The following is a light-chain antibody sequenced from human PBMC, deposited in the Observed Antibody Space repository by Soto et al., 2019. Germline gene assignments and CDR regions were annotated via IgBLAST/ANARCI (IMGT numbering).Light chain of an antibody. Sequence: DIQMTQSPSSVPASVGDRVTITCRASQAINRGLAWYQQKPGKGPKLLIYAASSLQKGVPSRFSGGGSGTDFTLTISSLQPEDFATYYCQQADSFLPTFGPGTKVDVK. CDR2: AAS. V-gene: IGKV1-12*01. CDR1: QAINRG. CDR3: QQADSFLPT. J-gene: IGKJ3*01.